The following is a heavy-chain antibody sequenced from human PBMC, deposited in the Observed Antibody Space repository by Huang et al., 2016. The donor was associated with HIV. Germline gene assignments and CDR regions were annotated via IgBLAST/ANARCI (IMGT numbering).Heavy chain of an antibody. V-gene: IGHV3-48*01. CDR3: ARDLPGGITGVTVGLDY. CDR1: GFTFYTCS. CDR2: SSSSDSTI. J-gene: IGHJ4*02. D-gene: IGHD1-20*01. Sequence: EVQLVESGGGVVQPGGSLRLSCVASGFTFYTCSMNWVRQAPGKGLEWLSYSSSSDSTIYYADSVKGRFTISRDNAKNSLYLQMNSLRAEDTAVYYCARDLPGGITGVTVGLDYWGQGTLVSVSS.